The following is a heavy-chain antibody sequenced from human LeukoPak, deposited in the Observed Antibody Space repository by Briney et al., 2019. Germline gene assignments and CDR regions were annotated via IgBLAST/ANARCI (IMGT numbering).Heavy chain of an antibody. J-gene: IGHJ4*02. CDR1: GGSISSNSHY. CDR3: ARDHSGTFDY. D-gene: IGHD1-26*01. V-gene: IGHV4-39*07. Sequence: SETLSLTCTISGGSISSNSHYWGWVRQPPGKGLEWIGSIHYSGNTFYNPSLKSRVTISVDTSKNQFSLKLSSVTAADTAVYYCARDHSGTFDYWGQGTLVTVSS. CDR2: IHYSGNT.